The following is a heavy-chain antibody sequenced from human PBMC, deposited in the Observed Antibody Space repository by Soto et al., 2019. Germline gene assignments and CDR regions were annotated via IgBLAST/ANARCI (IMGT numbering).Heavy chain of an antibody. CDR3: ARDRGIAAQYYYYYYGMDV. CDR1: GFTFSSYA. J-gene: IGHJ6*02. D-gene: IGHD6-6*01. Sequence: GGSLRLSCAASGFTFSSYAMHWVRQAPGKGLEWVAVISYDGSNKYYADSVKGRFTISRDNSKNTLYLQMNSLRAEDTAVYYCARDRGIAAQYYYYYYGMDVWGQGTTVTVSS. V-gene: IGHV3-30-3*01. CDR2: ISYDGSNK.